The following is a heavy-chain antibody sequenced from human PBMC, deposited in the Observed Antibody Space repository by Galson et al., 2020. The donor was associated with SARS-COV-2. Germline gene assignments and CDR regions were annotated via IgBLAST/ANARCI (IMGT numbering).Heavy chain of an antibody. J-gene: IGHJ6*03. CDR3: ARGHGITIFGVVIYYYYYMDV. V-gene: IGHV3-7*01. CDR1: GFTFSSYW. Sequence: GGSLRLSCAASGFTFSSYWMSWVRQAPGKGLEWVANIKQDGSEKYYVDSVKGRFTISRDNAKNSLYLQMNSLRAEDTAVYYCARGHGITIFGVVIYYYYYMDVWGKGTTVTVSS. CDR2: IKQDGSEK. D-gene: IGHD3-3*01.